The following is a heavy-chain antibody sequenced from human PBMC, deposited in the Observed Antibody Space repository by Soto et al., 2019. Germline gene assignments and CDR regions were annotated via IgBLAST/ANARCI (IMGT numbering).Heavy chain of an antibody. J-gene: IGHJ6*02. Sequence: GSLRLSCAASGFTFSSYAMTWVRQAPGKGPEWVSGISFSGGATYYADSVKGRFTISRDNSKTTLYLQMNSLRAEDTAVYYCAKGAMRSFYALDVWGQGTTVTVSS. V-gene: IGHV3-23*01. D-gene: IGHD2-2*01. CDR3: AKGAMRSFYALDV. CDR1: GFTFSSYA. CDR2: ISFSGGAT.